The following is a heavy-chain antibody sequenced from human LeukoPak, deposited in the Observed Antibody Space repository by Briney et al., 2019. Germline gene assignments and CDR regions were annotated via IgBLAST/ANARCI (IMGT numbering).Heavy chain of an antibody. D-gene: IGHD3-22*01. J-gene: IGHJ4*02. V-gene: IGHV4-38-2*01. Sequence: SETLSLTCAVSGYSISSGYYWGWIRLPPGKGLEWIGSIYHTGSTYYNPSLKSRVTISLDTSKNQFSLKLSSVAAADTAVYYRARAYDSSGKIDYWGQGTLVTVSS. CDR1: GYSISSGYY. CDR2: IYHTGST. CDR3: ARAYDSSGKIDY.